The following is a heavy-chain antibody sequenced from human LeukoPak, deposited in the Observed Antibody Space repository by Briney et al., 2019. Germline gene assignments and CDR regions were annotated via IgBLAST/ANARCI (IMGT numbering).Heavy chain of an antibody. CDR3: ARSGAGYCSGGTCYPTR. J-gene: IGHJ4*02. V-gene: IGHV5-51*01. CDR1: GYPFTTYW. CDR2: IYPGDSDT. D-gene: IGHD2-15*01. Sequence: GESLKISCKGSGYPFTTYWIGWVRQMPGKGLEWMGIIYPGDSDTRYSPSFQGQVTISADKSISTAYLQWRSLKASDTAMYYCARSGAGYCSGGTCYPTRWGRGTLVTVSS.